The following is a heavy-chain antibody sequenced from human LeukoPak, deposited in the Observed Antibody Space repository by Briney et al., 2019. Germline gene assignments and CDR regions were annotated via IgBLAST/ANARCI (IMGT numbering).Heavy chain of an antibody. V-gene: IGHV4-34*01. CDR2: INHSGST. D-gene: IGHD3-3*01. CDR1: GGSFSGYY. CDR3: ARPSYDFGFGNWFDP. J-gene: IGHJ5*02. Sequence: SETLSLTCAVYGGSFSGYYWSWIRQPPGKGLEWIGEINHSGSTNYNPSLKSRVTISVDTSKNQFSLKPSSVTAADTAVYYCARPSYDFGFGNWFDPWGQGTLVTVSS.